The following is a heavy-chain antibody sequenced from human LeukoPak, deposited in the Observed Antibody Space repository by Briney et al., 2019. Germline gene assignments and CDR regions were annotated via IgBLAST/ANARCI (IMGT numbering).Heavy chain of an antibody. D-gene: IGHD5-12*01. CDR3: ARGQFTGYSGYPDY. Sequence: GGSLRLSCAASGFTFSHYAMSWVRQAPGKGLEWVSSISSSSSYIYYADSVKGRFTISRDNAKNSLYLQMNSLRAEDTAVYYCARGQFTGYSGYPDYWGQGTLVTVSS. CDR2: ISSSSSYI. V-gene: IGHV3-21*01. CDR1: GFTFSHYA. J-gene: IGHJ4*02.